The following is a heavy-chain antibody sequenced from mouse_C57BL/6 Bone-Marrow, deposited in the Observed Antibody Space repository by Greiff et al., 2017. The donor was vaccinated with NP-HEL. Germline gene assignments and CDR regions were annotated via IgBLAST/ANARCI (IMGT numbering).Heavy chain of an antibody. J-gene: IGHJ1*03. CDR2: IYPGSGNT. D-gene: IGHD1-1*01. Sequence: VQLQQSGAELVRPGASVGLSCKASGYTFTDYYINWVKQRPGQGLEWIARIYPGSGNTYYNEKFKGKATLTAEKSSSTAYMQLSSLTSEDSAVYFCARKYYGSSYWYFDVWGTGTTVTVSS. V-gene: IGHV1-76*01. CDR3: ARKYYGSSYWYFDV. CDR1: GYTFTDYY.